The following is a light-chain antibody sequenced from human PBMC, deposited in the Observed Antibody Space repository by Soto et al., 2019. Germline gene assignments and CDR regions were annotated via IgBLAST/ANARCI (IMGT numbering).Light chain of an antibody. J-gene: IGLJ1*01. Sequence: QSALTQPASVSGSPGQSITISCTGTSSDVGGYNYVSWYQQHPGKAPKLMIYEVSNRPSGVSNRFSGSKSGHTASLTISGLEADDAADYYCSSYTSSSTRVFGTGTKVT. CDR3: SSYTSSSTRV. CDR1: SSDVGGYNY. V-gene: IGLV2-14*01. CDR2: EVS.